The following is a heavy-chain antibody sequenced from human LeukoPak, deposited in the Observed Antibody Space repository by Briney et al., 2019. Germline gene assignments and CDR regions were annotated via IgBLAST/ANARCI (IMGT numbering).Heavy chain of an antibody. CDR3: ARSWGPVDYYYYGMDV. CDR1: GFTFSSYW. Sequence: GGSLRLSCAASGFTFSSYWMHWVRQAPGKGLVWVSRINSDGSSTSYADSVKGRFTISRDNAKNTLYLQMNSLRAEDMAVYYCARSWGPVDYYYYGMDVWGQGTTVTVSS. D-gene: IGHD3-16*01. J-gene: IGHJ6*02. V-gene: IGHV3-74*01. CDR2: INSDGSST.